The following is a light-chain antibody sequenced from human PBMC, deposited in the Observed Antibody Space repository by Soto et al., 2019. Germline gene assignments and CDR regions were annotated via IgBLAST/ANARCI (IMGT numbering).Light chain of an antibody. J-gene: IGKJ3*01. CDR1: HSVSSSY. CDR2: GAS. Sequence: EVVLTQSPGTLSLSPGERATFFCRASHSVSSSYLPWYQQKPGQAPRLLIYGASNRASGIPDRFSGSGSGTDFTLTISRLEPEDFAVYYCQQDGSSPEITFGPGTKVYIK. CDR3: QQDGSSPEIT. V-gene: IGKV3-20*01.